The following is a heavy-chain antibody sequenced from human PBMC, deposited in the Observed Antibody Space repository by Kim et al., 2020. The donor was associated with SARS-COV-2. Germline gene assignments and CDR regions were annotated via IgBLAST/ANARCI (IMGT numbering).Heavy chain of an antibody. Sequence: GGSLRLSCVASGFTFSSYWMTWVRQAPGKGLEWVANINQDGSHEYYVDSLKGRFTISRDNAKNSRYLQMNSLRAEDTAVYYCARDHDFTFDYWGQGTLVT. J-gene: IGHJ4*02. D-gene: IGHD1-1*01. V-gene: IGHV3-7*01. CDR2: INQDGSHE. CDR1: GFTFSSYW. CDR3: ARDHDFTFDY.